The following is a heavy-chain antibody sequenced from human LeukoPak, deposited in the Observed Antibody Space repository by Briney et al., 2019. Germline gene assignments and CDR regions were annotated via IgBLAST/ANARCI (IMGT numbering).Heavy chain of an antibody. Sequence: SATLSLTCTVSGGSISSSSYYWGWIRQPPGKGLEWIGSIYYSGSTYYNPSLKSRVTISVDTSKNQFSLKLSSVTAADTAVYYCARDSYYGSGSYYYWGQGTLVTVSS. CDR1: GGSISSSSYY. CDR2: IYYSGST. J-gene: IGHJ4*02. V-gene: IGHV4-39*07. D-gene: IGHD3-10*01. CDR3: ARDSYYGSGSYYY.